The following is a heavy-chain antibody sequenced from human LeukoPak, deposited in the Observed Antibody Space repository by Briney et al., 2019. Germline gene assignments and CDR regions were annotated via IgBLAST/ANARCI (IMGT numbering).Heavy chain of an antibody. J-gene: IGHJ4*02. Sequence: SGGSLRLSCAASGFIFSDYWMHWVRQAPGKGLVWVSRINTDGGFTRYADSVQGRFIISRDTAKNTLFLQMNSLRDEDTAVYYCAREAKVGGALQYWGQGILVTVSS. V-gene: IGHV3-74*01. CDR2: INTDGGFT. CDR3: AREAKVGGALQY. CDR1: GFIFSDYW. D-gene: IGHD1-26*01.